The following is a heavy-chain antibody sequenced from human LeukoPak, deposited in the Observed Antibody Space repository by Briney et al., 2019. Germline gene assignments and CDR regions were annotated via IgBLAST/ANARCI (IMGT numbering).Heavy chain of an antibody. V-gene: IGHV4-59*01. Sequence: SETLSLTCTVSGGSISTYFWSWTRQPPGKGLEWIGYVYYSGSTNYNPSLMSRVTISVDTSKNQFSLKLSSVTAADTAVYYCARQGLDNWFDPWGQGTLVTVFS. J-gene: IGHJ5*02. CDR1: GGSISTYF. CDR3: ARQGLDNWFDP. CDR2: VYYSGST.